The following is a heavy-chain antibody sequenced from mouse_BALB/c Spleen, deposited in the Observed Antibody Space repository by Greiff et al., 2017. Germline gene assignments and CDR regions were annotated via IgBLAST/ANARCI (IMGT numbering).Heavy chain of an antibody. CDR3: ARSITTVAPYAMDY. Sequence: EVQVVESGAELVKPGASVKLSCTASGFNIKDTYMHWVKQRPEQGLEWIGRIDPANGNTKYDPKFQGKATITADTSSNTAYLQLSSLTSEDTAVYYCARSITTVAPYAMDYWGQGTSVTVSS. J-gene: IGHJ4*01. CDR2: IDPANGNT. CDR1: GFNIKDTY. V-gene: IGHV14-3*02. D-gene: IGHD1-1*01.